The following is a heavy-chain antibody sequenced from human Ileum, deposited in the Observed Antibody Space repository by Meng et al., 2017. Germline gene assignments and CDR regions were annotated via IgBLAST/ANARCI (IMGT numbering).Heavy chain of an antibody. Sequence: QVQLHQWGARLLKPSETLSLTCAVLGECLNDHWWSWIRQTPGKGLEWIGEISHYGKTNYNPSLKSRVMISLDTSRDQFSLRLTSVTAADAAVYYCARVDFRGDSRDSCGLSHWGQGTLVTVSS. CDR2: ISHYGKT. CDR3: ARVDFRGDSRDSCGLSH. CDR1: GECLNDHW. J-gene: IGHJ1*01. D-gene: IGHD3-22*01. V-gene: IGHV4-34*01.